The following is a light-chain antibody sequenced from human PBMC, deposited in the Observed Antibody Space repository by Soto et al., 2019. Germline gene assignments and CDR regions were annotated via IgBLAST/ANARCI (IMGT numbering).Light chain of an antibody. CDR3: PQAKSFHPP. J-gene: IGKJ5*01. V-gene: IGKV1-12*01. CDR2: AAS. Sequence: DIQMTHSPSSGSASVGDRVTITCRAIQGIRSWLAWYQQKPGKAPKLLIYAASSLQRGVPSRFSGSRSEKEFTLNISSLQPEDFATYYCPQAKSFHPPFGPGTRLEIK. CDR1: QGIRSW.